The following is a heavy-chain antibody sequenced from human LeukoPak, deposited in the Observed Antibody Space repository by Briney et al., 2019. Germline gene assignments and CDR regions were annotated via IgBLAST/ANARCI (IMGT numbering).Heavy chain of an antibody. CDR3: ARLRIAVGGFDY. CDR1: GGSISSGAYY. J-gene: IGHJ4*02. D-gene: IGHD6-19*01. V-gene: IGHV4-30-4*01. CDR2: IYYSGST. Sequence: PSETLSLTCTVSGGSISSGAYYWTWIRQPPGKGLEWIGYIYYSGSTYYNPSLKSRVTISIDTSKNQFSLKLSSVTAADTAVYYCARLRIAVGGFDYWGQGTLVTVSS.